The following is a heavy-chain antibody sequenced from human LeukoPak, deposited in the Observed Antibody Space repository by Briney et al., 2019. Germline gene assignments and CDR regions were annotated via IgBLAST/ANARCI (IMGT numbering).Heavy chain of an antibody. Sequence: PGGFLRLSCAASGFTFSSYSMNWVRQAPGKGLEWVSSISSSSSYIYYADSVKGRFTISRDNAKNSLYLQMNSLRAEDTAVYYCARDRYSSSSPNWFDPWGQGTLVTVSS. CDR2: ISSSSSYI. D-gene: IGHD6-6*01. CDR1: GFTFSSYS. V-gene: IGHV3-21*01. J-gene: IGHJ5*02. CDR3: ARDRYSSSSPNWFDP.